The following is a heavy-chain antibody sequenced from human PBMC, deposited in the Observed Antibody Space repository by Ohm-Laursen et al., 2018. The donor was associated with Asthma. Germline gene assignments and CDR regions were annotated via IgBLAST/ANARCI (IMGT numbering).Heavy chain of an antibody. CDR2: ISRSSSTI. CDR3: ARGNLEGLL. V-gene: IGHV3-48*04. D-gene: IGHD3-10*01. J-gene: IGHJ4*02. CDR1: GFTFSSYS. Sequence: SLRLSCAVSGFTFSSYSMNWVRQAPGKGLEWASYISRSSSTIYYADSVKGRFTISRDDAQNTLYLQMNSLTVADTAVYYCARGNLEGLLWGQGTLVTVSS.